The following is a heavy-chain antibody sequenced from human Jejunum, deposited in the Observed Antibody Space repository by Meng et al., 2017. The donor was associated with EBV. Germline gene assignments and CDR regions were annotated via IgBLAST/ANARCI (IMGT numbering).Heavy chain of an antibody. CDR3: ARLGGYASGTYYPIDP. D-gene: IGHD3-10*01. Sequence: QVQLQQLGAGLLKPSETLSLTCAVYGGSLSDYYWTWIRQPPGKGLEWIGEINHGGGAIYNPSLKSRVTISVDTSKNQFSLKLSSVTAADTAVYYCARLGGYASGTYYPIDPWGQGTLVTVSS. CDR2: INHGGGA. CDR1: GGSLSDYY. V-gene: IGHV4-34*01. J-gene: IGHJ5*02.